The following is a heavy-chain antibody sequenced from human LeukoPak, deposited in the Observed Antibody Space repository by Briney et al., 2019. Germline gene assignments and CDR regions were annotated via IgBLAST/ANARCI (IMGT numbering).Heavy chain of an antibody. CDR1: GGSISSYY. Sequence: PSETLSLTCTVSGGSISSYYWSWIRQPPGKGLEWIGYIYYSGGTNYNPSLKSRVTISVDTSKNQFSLKLSSVTAADTAVYYCARGHGYYDFWSGYYTQIYHYGMDVWGQGTTVTVSS. J-gene: IGHJ6*02. D-gene: IGHD3-3*01. V-gene: IGHV4-59*01. CDR2: IYYSGGT. CDR3: ARGHGYYDFWSGYYTQIYHYGMDV.